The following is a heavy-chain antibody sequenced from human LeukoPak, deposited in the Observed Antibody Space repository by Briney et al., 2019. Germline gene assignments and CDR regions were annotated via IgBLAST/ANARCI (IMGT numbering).Heavy chain of an antibody. Sequence: SETLSLTCAVYGGSFSGYYWSWIRQPPGKGLEWIGEINHSGSTNYNPSLKSRVTISVGTSKNQFSLKLSSVTAADTAVYYCARYGSGSYYTPITFDYWGQGTLVTVSS. CDR3: ARYGSGSYYTPITFDY. CDR1: GGSFSGYY. CDR2: INHSGST. J-gene: IGHJ4*02. D-gene: IGHD3-10*01. V-gene: IGHV4-34*01.